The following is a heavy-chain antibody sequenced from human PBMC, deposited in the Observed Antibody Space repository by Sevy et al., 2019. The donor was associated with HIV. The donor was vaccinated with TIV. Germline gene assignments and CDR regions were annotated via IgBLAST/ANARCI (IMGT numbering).Heavy chain of an antibody. V-gene: IGHV4-59*01. Sequence: SESLSLNCSVSGGSISSYFWTWVRQSPGKGLEWIGNIYFTGNTDYSPSLKSRVTLSLDTSKSQFSLTLKSVTAADTAIYFCARDSTTRPRVLDYWGQGTLVTVSS. J-gene: IGHJ4*02. CDR2: IYFTGNT. CDR3: ARDSTTRPRVLDY. CDR1: GGSISSYF. D-gene: IGHD1-1*01.